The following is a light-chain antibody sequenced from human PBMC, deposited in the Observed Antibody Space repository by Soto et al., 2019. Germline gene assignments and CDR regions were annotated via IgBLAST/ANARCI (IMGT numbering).Light chain of an antibody. CDR2: GAS. CDR3: QQYNNWPPIT. CDR1: QSVSSSY. Sequence: EVLLTQSPGTLSLSPGEISTLSCRSSQSVSSSYLAWYQQKPGQAPRLLIYGASTRATGIPARFSGSGSGTEFTLTISSLQSEDFAVYYCQQYNNWPPITFGQGTRLEI. V-gene: IGKV3-15*01. J-gene: IGKJ5*01.